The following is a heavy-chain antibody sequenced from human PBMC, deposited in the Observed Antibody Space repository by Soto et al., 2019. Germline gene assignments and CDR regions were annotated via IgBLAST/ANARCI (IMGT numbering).Heavy chain of an antibody. D-gene: IGHD3-10*01. CDR3: PRHDAASGWFDP. Sequence: QVQLVESGGGLVKPGGSLRLSSAASGVSFSDYCMSWIRQAPGMGLEWVSYISKSGSSKNYADSVRGRFAITRDNAKNTLYPEINSLRAAAPAVYYCPRHDAASGWFDPCAQGTLVTASS. CDR1: GVSFSDYC. CDR2: ISKSGSSK. J-gene: IGHJ5*02. V-gene: IGHV3-11*05.